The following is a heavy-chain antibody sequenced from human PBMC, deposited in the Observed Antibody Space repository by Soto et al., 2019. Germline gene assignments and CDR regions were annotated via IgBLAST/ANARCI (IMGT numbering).Heavy chain of an antibody. D-gene: IGHD1-1*01. CDR2: TGSI. J-gene: IGHJ4*02. CDR3: ARDSHNDTGRSFDY. V-gene: IGHV4-4*07. CDR1: GGSINGYN. Sequence: SETLSLTCIVSGGSINGYNWSWIRQPAGKGLEWIGRTGSIDYNPSLKSRVTMSVDTSKNQFSLKLDSVTAADTAVYYCARDSHNDTGRSFDYWGPGTLVTVS.